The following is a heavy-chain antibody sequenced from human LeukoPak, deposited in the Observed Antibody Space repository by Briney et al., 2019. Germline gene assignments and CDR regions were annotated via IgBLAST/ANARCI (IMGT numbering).Heavy chain of an antibody. D-gene: IGHD3-10*01. Sequence: QPGGSLRLSCAASGFTFSNYDMHWVRQAPGKGLEWVAHIYYDGSNKYYADSVKGRFTLSRDNSKNTLYLQMNSLRAEDTAVYYCARDLAGYGSGKVVAGYWGQGTLVTVSS. CDR3: ARDLAGYGSGKVVAGY. V-gene: IGHV3-33*01. J-gene: IGHJ4*02. CDR2: IYYDGSNK. CDR1: GFTFSNYD.